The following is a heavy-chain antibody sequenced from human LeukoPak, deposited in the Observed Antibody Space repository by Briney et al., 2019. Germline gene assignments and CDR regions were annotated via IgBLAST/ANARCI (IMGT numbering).Heavy chain of an antibody. Sequence: ASVTVSFTGSGYTFTIYDSNWGGQAPGQGREWMGWINPTSGNTGYAQQFQGRLTMTSTTSIRTAYMELSSLRSEDTAVYYCARVMGSLGYWGQGTLVIVSS. J-gene: IGHJ4*02. CDR2: INPTSGNT. V-gene: IGHV1-8*01. D-gene: IGHD3-10*01. CDR3: ARVMGSLGY. CDR1: GYTFTIYD.